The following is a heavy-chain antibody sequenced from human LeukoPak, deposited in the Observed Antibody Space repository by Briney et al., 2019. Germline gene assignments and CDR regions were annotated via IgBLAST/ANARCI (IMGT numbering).Heavy chain of an antibody. D-gene: IGHD3-22*01. CDR2: INPNSGGT. CDR1: GYTFTGYH. CDR3: VKGWDSSGYYAFDI. J-gene: IGHJ3*02. Sequence: GASVKVSCKASGYTFTGYHIHWVRQAPGQGPEWMAWINPNSGGTNYAQKFQGRVAMTRDTSISTAYMEMSRLTSDDTAVYYCVKGWDSSGYYAFDIWGQGTMVTVSS. V-gene: IGHV1-2*02.